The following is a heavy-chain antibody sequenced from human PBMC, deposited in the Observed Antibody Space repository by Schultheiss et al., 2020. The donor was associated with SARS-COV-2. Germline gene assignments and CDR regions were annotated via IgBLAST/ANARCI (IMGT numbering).Heavy chain of an antibody. D-gene: IGHD3-3*01. CDR3: ERGPTYYDDSRGNY. Sequence: SETLSLTCGVSGGSFRGYFWHWIRQAPGKGLEWIGDINYNGNTNYNPSLRGRVTISLDMSKAQFSLELISVTAADTAVYFCERGPTYYDDSRGNYWGQGTLVTVSS. V-gene: IGHV4-34*01. CDR1: GGSFRGYF. J-gene: IGHJ4*02. CDR2: INYNGNT.